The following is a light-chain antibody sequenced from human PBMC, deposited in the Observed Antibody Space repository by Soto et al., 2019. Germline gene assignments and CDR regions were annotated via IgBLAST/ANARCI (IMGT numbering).Light chain of an antibody. V-gene: IGKV1-5*01. CDR1: QSISTW. Sequence: DIQMTQSPSTLSASVGDRVTITCRASQSISTWVAWYQQIPGKAPKLLIFDASSLESGVPSRFSGSGSGTEFTLTLSRLQPDDFATYYCQQYNSYPLTFGGGTKVEIK. J-gene: IGKJ4*01. CDR3: QQYNSYPLT. CDR2: DAS.